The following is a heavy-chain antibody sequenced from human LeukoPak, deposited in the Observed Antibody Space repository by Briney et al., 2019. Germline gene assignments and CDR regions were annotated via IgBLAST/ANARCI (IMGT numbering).Heavy chain of an antibody. J-gene: IGHJ4*02. Sequence: SETLFLTCAVYGGSFSGYYWSWIRQPPGKGLEWIGEINHSGSTNYNPSLKSRVTISVDTSKNQFSLKLSSVTAADTAVYYCARTQDRITIFGVVIIPPHYFDYWGQGTLVTVSS. CDR1: GGSFSGYY. V-gene: IGHV4-34*01. D-gene: IGHD3-3*01. CDR2: INHSGST. CDR3: ARTQDRITIFGVVIIPPHYFDY.